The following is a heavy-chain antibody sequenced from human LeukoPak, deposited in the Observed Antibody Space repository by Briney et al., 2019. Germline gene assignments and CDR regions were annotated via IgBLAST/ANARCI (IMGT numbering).Heavy chain of an antibody. D-gene: IGHD3-10*01. CDR3: AKDRLEFYGSARYYFDS. CDR2: IRHDASSQ. J-gene: IGHJ4*02. Sequence: PGGSLRLSCAASGFSFSTYGMHWVRQAPGKGLEWVAFIRHDASSQYYADSVKGRFTISRDCSEDTLYLQMNSLRTEDTAVYFCAKDRLEFYGSARYYFDSWGQGSLVTVSS. CDR1: GFSFSTYG. V-gene: IGHV3-30*02.